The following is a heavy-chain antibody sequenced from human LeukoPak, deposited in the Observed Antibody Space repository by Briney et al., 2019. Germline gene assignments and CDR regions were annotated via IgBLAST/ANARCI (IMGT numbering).Heavy chain of an antibody. CDR3: ARDSVGTMVRGVIITTLYYYGMDV. CDR1: GYTFTSYG. CDR2: ISAYNGNT. V-gene: IGHV1-18*04. D-gene: IGHD3-10*01. J-gene: IGHJ6*04. Sequence: ASVKVSCKASGYTFTSYGISWVRQAPGQELEWMGWISAYNGNTNYAQKLQGRVTMTTDTSTSTAYMELRSLRSDDTAVYYCARDSVGTMVRGVIITTLYYYGMDVWGKGTTVTVSS.